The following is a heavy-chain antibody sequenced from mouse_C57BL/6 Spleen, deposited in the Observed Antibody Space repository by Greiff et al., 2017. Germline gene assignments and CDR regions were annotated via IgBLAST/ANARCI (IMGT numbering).Heavy chain of an antibody. CDR2: ISYSGST. Sequence: EVQLQQSGPGMVKPSQSLSLTCTVTGYSITSGYDWHWIRHFPGNKLEWMGYISYSGSTNYNPSLKSRISITHDTSKNHFFLKLNSVTTEDTATYYCARGTGYYFDYWGQGTTLTVSS. CDR1: GYSITSGYD. J-gene: IGHJ2*01. D-gene: IGHD4-1*01. CDR3: ARGTGYYFDY. V-gene: IGHV3-1*01.